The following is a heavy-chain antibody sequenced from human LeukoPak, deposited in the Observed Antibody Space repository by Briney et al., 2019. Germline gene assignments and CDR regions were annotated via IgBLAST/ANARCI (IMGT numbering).Heavy chain of an antibody. Sequence: TGGSRRLSCAASGFTFNNYWMHWVSQAPGKGLVWVSHANWDGSSTSYADSVRGRFTISRDNAKNTVDLQMNSLRAEDTAVYYCARGGSGCFDIWGQGTMVTVSS. D-gene: IGHD1-26*01. CDR1: GFTFNNYW. V-gene: IGHV3-74*01. CDR2: ANWDGSST. CDR3: ARGGSGCFDI. J-gene: IGHJ3*02.